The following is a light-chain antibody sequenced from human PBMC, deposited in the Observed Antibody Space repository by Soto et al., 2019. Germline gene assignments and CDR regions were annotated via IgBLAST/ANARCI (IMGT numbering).Light chain of an antibody. CDR1: SSKIGAGHD. CDR2: GNS. Sequence: QSVLTQPPPVSGAPGQRGTISCSGSSSKIGAGHDVQWYQQLPGTAPKLLIYGNSNRPSGVPDRFSGSKSGTSASLAITGLQAEDEADYYCQSYDSSLSGYVFGTGTKVTVL. J-gene: IGLJ1*01. V-gene: IGLV1-40*01. CDR3: QSYDSSLSGYV.